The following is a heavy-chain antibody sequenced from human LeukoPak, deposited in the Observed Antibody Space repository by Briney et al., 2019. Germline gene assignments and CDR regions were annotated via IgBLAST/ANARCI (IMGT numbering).Heavy chain of an antibody. D-gene: IGHD3-10*01. CDR2: IYYSGST. V-gene: IGHV4-30-4*01. CDR3: ARWGTMVRGVHRAHFDY. CDR1: GGSISSGDYY. J-gene: IGHJ4*02. Sequence: PSQTLSLTCTVSGGSISSGDYYWSRIRQPPGKGLEWIGYIYYSGSTYYNPSLKSRVTISVDTSKNQFSLKLSSVTAADTAVYYCARWGTMVRGVHRAHFDYWGQGTLVTVSS.